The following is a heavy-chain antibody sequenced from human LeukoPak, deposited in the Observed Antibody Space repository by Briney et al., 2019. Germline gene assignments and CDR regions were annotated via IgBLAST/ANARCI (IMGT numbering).Heavy chain of an antibody. CDR1: GYTFTSYG. D-gene: IGHD1-26*01. CDR3: ARDSWPPGGGSSSPFDY. V-gene: IGHV1-18*01. J-gene: IGHJ4*02. CDR2: ISAYNGNT. Sequence: ASVKVSCKASGYTFTSYGISWVRQAPGQGFEWMGWISAYNGNTNYAQKLQGRVTMTTDTSTSTAYMALRSLRSDDTAVYYCARDSWPPGGGSSSPFDYWGQGTLVTVSS.